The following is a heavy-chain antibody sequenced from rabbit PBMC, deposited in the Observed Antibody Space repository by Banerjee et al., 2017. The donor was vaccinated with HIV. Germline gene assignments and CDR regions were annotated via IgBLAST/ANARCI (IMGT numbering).Heavy chain of an antibody. CDR1: GFSFSNKYV. Sequence: QEQLEESGGDLVKPEGSLTLTCTASGFSFSNKYVMCWVRQAPGKGLEWIACINVGSSNSTCYATWAKGRFTISKTSSTTVTLQMTSLTAADTASYFCARDLAGVIGWNFNLWGQGTLVTVS. D-gene: IGHD4-1*01. V-gene: IGHV1S45*01. CDR2: INVGSSNST. J-gene: IGHJ4*01. CDR3: ARDLAGVIGWNFNL.